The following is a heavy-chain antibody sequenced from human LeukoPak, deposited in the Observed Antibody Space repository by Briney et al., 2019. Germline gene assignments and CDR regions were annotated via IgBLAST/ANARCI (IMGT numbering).Heavy chain of an antibody. D-gene: IGHD4-17*01. CDR3: VKGGNGDLYYFDY. CDR2: ISSNGGST. V-gene: IGHV3-64D*06. J-gene: IGHJ4*02. Sequence: GGSLRLSCSASGFTFSSYAMHWVRQAPGKGLEYVSAISSNGGSTYYADSVKGGFTISRDNSKNTLYLQVSSLRAEDTAVYYCVKGGNGDLYYFDYWGQGTLVTVSS. CDR1: GFTFSSYA.